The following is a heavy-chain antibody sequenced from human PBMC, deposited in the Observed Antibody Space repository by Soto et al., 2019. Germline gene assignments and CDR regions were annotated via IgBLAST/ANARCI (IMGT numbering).Heavy chain of an antibody. CDR3: ARPSQPITMMGYFDY. D-gene: IGHD3-22*01. CDR2: INPNSGGT. CDR1: GYTFTGYY. J-gene: IGHJ4*02. V-gene: IGHV1-2*02. Sequence: ASVKVSCKASGYTFTGYYMHWVRQAPGQGLEWMGWINPNSGGTNYAQKFQGRVTMTRDTSISTAYMELSRLRSDDTAVYYCARPSQPITMMGYFDYWGQGTLVTVSS.